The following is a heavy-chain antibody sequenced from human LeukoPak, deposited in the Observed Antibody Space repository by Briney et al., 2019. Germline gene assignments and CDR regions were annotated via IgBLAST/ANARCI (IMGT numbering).Heavy chain of an antibody. CDR1: GHTFSSNY. Sequence: ASVKVSCKASGHTFSSNYIHWVRQAPGQGLEWMGWINPNSGGTNYAQKFQGRVTMTRDTSISTAYMELSRLRSDDTAVYYCARDGAYGDYVHYYYYMDVWGKGTTVTISS. J-gene: IGHJ6*03. V-gene: IGHV1-2*02. CDR3: ARDGAYGDYVHYYYYMDV. D-gene: IGHD4-17*01. CDR2: INPNSGGT.